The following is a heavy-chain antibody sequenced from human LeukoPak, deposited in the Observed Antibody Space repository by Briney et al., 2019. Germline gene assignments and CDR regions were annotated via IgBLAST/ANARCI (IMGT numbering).Heavy chain of an antibody. CDR1: GGSISSGGYY. Sequence: SETLSLTCTVSGGSISSGGYYWSWIRQHPGKGLEWIGYIYYSGSTYYNPSLKSRVTISVDTSKNQFSLKLSSVTAADTAVYYCARDRLYCSSTSCYPYYYMDVWGEGTTVTVSS. J-gene: IGHJ6*03. V-gene: IGHV4-31*03. D-gene: IGHD2-2*01. CDR3: ARDRLYCSSTSCYPYYYMDV. CDR2: IYYSGST.